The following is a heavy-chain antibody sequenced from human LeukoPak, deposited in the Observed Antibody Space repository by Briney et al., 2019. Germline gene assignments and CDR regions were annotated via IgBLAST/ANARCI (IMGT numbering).Heavy chain of an antibody. CDR1: GGSISSYY. CDR2: FYYSGST. J-gene: IGHJ5*02. Sequence: SETLSLTCTVSGGSISSYYWSWIRQPPGKGLEWIGYFYYSGSTNYNPSLKSRVTISVETSKNQFSLKLSSVTAADAAVYYCARDRSYIWFDPWGQGTLVTVSS. CDR3: ARDRSYIWFDP. V-gene: IGHV4-59*01. D-gene: IGHD1-26*01.